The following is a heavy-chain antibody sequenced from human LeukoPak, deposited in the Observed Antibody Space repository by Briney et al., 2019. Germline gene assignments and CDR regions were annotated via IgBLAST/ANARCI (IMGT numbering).Heavy chain of an antibody. CDR1: GCTVSSNY. CDR3: ARSRLWFGENDY. CDR2: IYSGGTT. J-gene: IGHJ4*02. D-gene: IGHD3-10*01. Sequence: GGSLRLSCAASGCTVSSNYMSWVRQAPGKGLEWVSIIYSGGTTYYADSVKGRFTISRHNSKNTLYLQMSSLRADDTAVYYCARSRLWFGENDYWGQGTLVTVSS. V-gene: IGHV3-53*04.